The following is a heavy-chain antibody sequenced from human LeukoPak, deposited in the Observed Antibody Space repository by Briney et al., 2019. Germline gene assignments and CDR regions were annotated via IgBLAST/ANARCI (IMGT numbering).Heavy chain of an antibody. V-gene: IGHV3-7*01. D-gene: IGHD3/OR15-3a*01. CDR2: INLDGTEE. CDR1: GFSFSTYW. J-gene: IGHJ4*02. CDR3: ASGRHDFLH. Sequence: GGSLRLSCAASGFSFSTYWRTWDRQAPGKGLEWVANINLDGTEEHYVDSSLKGRFTISRDNAKNSLYLQMTSLRVEDTAVYYCASGRHDFLHWGQGTLVTVSS.